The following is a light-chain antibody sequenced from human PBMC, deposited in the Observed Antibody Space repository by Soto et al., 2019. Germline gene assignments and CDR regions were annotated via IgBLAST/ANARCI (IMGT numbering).Light chain of an antibody. J-gene: IGKJ4*01. CDR1: QSVGGH. CDR3: QQRHIWPLT. V-gene: IGKV3-11*01. Sequence: EIVLTQSPDSLSLSPGDRATLSCRASQSVGGHLAWYQQRPGQAHRLLIFDTSVTATGIPARFRGSGSGTDLTLTIPSLEPEDSAVYYCQQRHIWPLTFGGGTRLEIK. CDR2: DTS.